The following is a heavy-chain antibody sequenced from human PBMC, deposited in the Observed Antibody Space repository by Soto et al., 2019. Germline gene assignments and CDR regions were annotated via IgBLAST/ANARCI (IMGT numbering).Heavy chain of an antibody. CDR3: ARGGLGTMIVVVIPFDY. CDR2: ITSSSSTI. J-gene: IGHJ4*02. CDR1: GFTFTSNS. V-gene: IGHV3-48*02. D-gene: IGHD3-22*01. Sequence: GGSLRLSCAASGFTFTSNSMNWVRQAPGKGLEWISYITSSSSTIYYADSVKGRFTISRDNAKNSLYLQMNSLRDDDTAVYYCARGGLGTMIVVVIPFDYWGQGTLVTVSS.